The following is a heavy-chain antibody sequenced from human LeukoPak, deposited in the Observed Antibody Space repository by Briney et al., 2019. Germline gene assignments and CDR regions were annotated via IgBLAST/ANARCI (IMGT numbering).Heavy chain of an antibody. CDR2: MNPNSGNT. Sequence: GASVKVSCKASGYTFTSYDINWVRQATGQGLEWMGWMNPNSGNTGYAQRFQGRVTMTSNTSISTAYMELSSLRSEDTAVYYCARVPIDYGDYEVGFDYWGQGTLVTVSS. CDR3: ARVPIDYGDYEVGFDY. J-gene: IGHJ4*02. D-gene: IGHD4-17*01. V-gene: IGHV1-8*01. CDR1: GYTFTSYD.